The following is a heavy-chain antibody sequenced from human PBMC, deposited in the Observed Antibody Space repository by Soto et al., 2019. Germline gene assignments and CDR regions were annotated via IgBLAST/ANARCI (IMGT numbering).Heavy chain of an antibody. CDR1: GGTFSSSG. D-gene: IGHD3-16*02. J-gene: IGHJ6*02. V-gene: IGHV1-69*11. CDR2: IVPSLDTT. Sequence: QVHLVQSGTEVKKPGSSVKVSCKASGGTFSSSGFSWVRQAPGQGLEWMGMIVPSLDTTNYAQKFQARVTIPADEVTSTAYMALRSLRSEDTAVYYCARWPQPRYTADPYAVDVWGQGTRVIVSS. CDR3: ARWPQPRYTADPYAVDV.